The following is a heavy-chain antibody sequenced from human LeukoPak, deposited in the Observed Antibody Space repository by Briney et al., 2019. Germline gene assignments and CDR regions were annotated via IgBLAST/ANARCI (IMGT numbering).Heavy chain of an antibody. V-gene: IGHV3-64*04. D-gene: IGHD2-2*03. CDR1: GFTFSIYT. J-gene: IGHJ5*02. CDR3: AKDGYCSSTSCYWRWFDP. Sequence: GGSLRLSCSASGFTFSIYTMYWVRQAPGKGLEYVSTISGSGTGYSTYYADSVKGRFTISRDNSKNTLYLQMNSLRAEDTAVYYCAKDGYCSSTSCYWRWFDPWGQGTLVTVSS. CDR2: ISGSGTGYST.